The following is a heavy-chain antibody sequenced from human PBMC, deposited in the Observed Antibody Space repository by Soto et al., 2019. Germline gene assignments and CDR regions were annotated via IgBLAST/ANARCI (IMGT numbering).Heavy chain of an antibody. CDR1: GGSFSGYF. J-gene: IGHJ4*02. Sequence: SETLSLTCTVSGGSFSGYFWTWIRQPPGKGLEWLAEINHSGITNYNPSVESRVSMSVDTSKNQFSLRLYSVTAADTAFYYCARGGGYCGSTSCHTYYFDYWGQGPLVTVSS. CDR2: INHSGIT. D-gene: IGHD2-2*02. CDR3: ARGGGYCGSTSCHTYYFDY. V-gene: IGHV4-34*01.